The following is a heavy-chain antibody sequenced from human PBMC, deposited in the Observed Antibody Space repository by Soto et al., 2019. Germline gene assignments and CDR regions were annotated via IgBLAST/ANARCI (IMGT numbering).Heavy chain of an antibody. CDR2: IYYSGST. J-gene: IGHJ4*02. V-gene: IGHV4-59*01. D-gene: IGHD3-3*01. Sequence: SETLSLTCTVSGGSISSYYWSWIRQPPGKGLEWIGYIYYSGSTNYNPSLKSRVTISVDTSKNQFSLKLSSVTAADTAVYYCARGRTIFGVVIIAYWGQGTLVTVSS. CDR1: GGSISSYY. CDR3: ARGRTIFGVVIIAY.